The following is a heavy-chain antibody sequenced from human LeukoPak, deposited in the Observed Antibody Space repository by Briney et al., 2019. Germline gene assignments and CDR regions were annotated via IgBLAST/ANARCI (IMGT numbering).Heavy chain of an antibody. CDR3: ARETTTIFGVVPYYFDY. J-gene: IGHJ4*02. CDR2: ISSSSSYK. V-gene: IGHV3-21*01. Sequence: GGSLRLYCAASGFTFSSYTMNWVRQAPGRGLEWVSSISSSSSYKYYADSVKGRFTISRDNAKNSLYLQMNSLRAEDTAVYYCARETTTIFGVVPYYFDYWGQGTLVTVSS. CDR1: GFTFSSYT. D-gene: IGHD3-3*01.